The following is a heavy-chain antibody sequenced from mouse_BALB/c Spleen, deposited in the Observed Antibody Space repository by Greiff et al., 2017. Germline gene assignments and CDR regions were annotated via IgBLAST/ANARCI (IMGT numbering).Heavy chain of an antibody. CDR3: ARRTNYYAMDY. CDR2: ISSGSSTI. Sequence: DVHLVESGGGLVQPGGSRKLSCAASGFTFSSFGMHWVRQAPEKGLEWVAYISSGSSTIYYADTVKGRFTISRDNPKNTLFLQMTSLRSEDTAMYYCARRTNYYAMDYWGQGTSVTVSS. V-gene: IGHV5-17*02. CDR1: GFTFSSFG. J-gene: IGHJ4*01.